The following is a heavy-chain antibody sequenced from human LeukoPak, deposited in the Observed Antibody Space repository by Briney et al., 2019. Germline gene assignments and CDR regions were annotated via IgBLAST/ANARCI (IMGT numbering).Heavy chain of an antibody. Sequence: SETLSLTCAVSGGSISSGGYSWSWIRQPPGKGLEWIGYIYHSGSTYYNPSLKSRVTISVDRSKNQFSLKLSSVTAADTAVYYCAREVVVTAIVPKYNWFDPWGQGTLVTVSS. V-gene: IGHV4-30-2*01. CDR1: GGSISSGGYS. D-gene: IGHD2-21*02. CDR3: AREVVVTAIVPKYNWFDP. CDR2: IYHSGST. J-gene: IGHJ5*02.